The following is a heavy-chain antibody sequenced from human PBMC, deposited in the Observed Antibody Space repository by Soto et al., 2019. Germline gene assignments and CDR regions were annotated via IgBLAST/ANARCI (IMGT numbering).Heavy chain of an antibody. CDR3: ARGSPGDPLDY. J-gene: IGHJ4*02. Sequence: ASVKVSCKTSGYTFTRFGITWVRQAPGQGLEWMGWISAHNGNTDYAQNLQGRVTMTTDTAMTTADMELKSLRSDDTAVYYCARGSPGDPLDYWGQGTLVTVSS. CDR1: GYTFTRFG. CDR2: ISAHNGNT. V-gene: IGHV1-18*01.